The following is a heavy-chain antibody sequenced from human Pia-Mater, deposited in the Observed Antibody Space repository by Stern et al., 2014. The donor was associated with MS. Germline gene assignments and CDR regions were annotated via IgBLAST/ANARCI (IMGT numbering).Heavy chain of an antibody. V-gene: IGHV3-30*03. CDR1: GFSLSNSG. J-gene: IGHJ6*02. Sequence: VQLVQSGGGVVPPGRSLTLSCAASGFSLSNSGLHWVRQAPGTGLEWVAVMSFVGGNKKYGDSVKGRFSISRDMANNTLFLQMNSLRPEDTAVYYCMGVGDAMHVWGQGTTVIVSS. CDR2: MSFVGGNK. CDR3: MGVGDAMHV.